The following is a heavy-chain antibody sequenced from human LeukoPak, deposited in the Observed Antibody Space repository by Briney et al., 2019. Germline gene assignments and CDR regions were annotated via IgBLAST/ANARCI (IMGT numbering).Heavy chain of an antibody. CDR1: GYTFTSYY. D-gene: IGHD3-10*01. V-gene: IGHV1-46*01. Sequence: ASVKVSCKASGYTFTSYYMHWVRQAPGQGLEWMGIINPSGGSTTYAQRFQGRVTMTRDTSTSTVYMELSSLRPEDTALYYCARGGVGWLSPFDYWGQGTLVTVSS. CDR2: INPSGGST. CDR3: ARGGVGWLSPFDY. J-gene: IGHJ4*02.